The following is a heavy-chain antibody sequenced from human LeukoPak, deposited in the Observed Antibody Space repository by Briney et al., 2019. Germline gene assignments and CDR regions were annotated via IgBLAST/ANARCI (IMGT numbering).Heavy chain of an antibody. CDR3: ARDCCGSSHFYYYYMDV. J-gene: IGHJ6*03. D-gene: IGHD6-13*01. V-gene: IGHV4-38-2*02. CDR2: IYHTGTT. Sequence: SETLSLTCIVSGFSISIGYYWGWIRQPPGKGLECIGTIYHTGTTYYNPSLKSRVTMSVDTSKNQFSLKLSSVTAADTALYYCARDCCGSSHFYYYYMDVWGKGTTVTVSS. CDR1: GFSISIGYY.